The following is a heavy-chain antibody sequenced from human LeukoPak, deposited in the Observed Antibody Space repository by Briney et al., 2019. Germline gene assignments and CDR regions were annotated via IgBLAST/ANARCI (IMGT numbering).Heavy chain of an antibody. CDR2: INDYLSKT. CDR1: GYSFTTYC. D-gene: IGHD2-2*01. CDR3: AREGTSTDDY. Sequence: ATVNLPCKSSGYSFTTYCITGVRQVSGQQPEWRRWINDYLSKTSSEQKFQGRVTMTTATSTSSAYMELRNLRSEDTDVYSCAREGTSTDDYWGQGTLVTVSS. J-gene: IGHJ4*02. V-gene: IGHV1-18*01.